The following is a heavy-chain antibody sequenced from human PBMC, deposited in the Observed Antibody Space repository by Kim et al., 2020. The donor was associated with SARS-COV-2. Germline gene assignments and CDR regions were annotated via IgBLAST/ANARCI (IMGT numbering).Heavy chain of an antibody. CDR1: GFTFSSYA. J-gene: IGHJ6*02. CDR2: ISGSGGST. D-gene: IGHD3-3*01. V-gene: IGHV3-23*01. Sequence: GGSLRLSCAASGFTFSSYAMSWVRQAPGKGLEWVSAISGSGGSTYYADSVKGRFTISRDNSKNTLYLQMNSLRAEDTAVYYCAKDVSHITIFGVVTRGGMDVWGRGTTVRVSS. CDR3: AKDVSHITIFGVVTRGGMDV.